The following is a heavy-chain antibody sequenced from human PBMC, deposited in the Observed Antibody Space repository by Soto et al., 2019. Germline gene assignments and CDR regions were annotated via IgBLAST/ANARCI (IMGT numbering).Heavy chain of an antibody. CDR2: ISGSGGST. V-gene: IGHV3-23*01. J-gene: IGHJ3*02. CDR1: GFTFSSYA. CDR3: AKVLPDIVVVVAANIWDAFDI. Sequence: GGSLRLSCAASGFTFSSYAMSWVRQAPGKGLEWVSAISGSGGSTYYADSVKGRFTISRDNSKNTLYLQMNSLRAEDTAVYYCAKVLPDIVVVVAANIWDAFDIWGQGTMVTVSS. D-gene: IGHD2-15*01.